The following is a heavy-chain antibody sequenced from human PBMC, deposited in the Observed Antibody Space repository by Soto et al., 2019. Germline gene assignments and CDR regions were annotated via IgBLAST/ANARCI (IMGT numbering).Heavy chain of an antibody. D-gene: IGHD3-3*01. J-gene: IGHJ5*02. V-gene: IGHV1-2*02. CDR2: IIPDSGAT. CDR3: ARGARISIFGVINWFDP. CDR1: GYTITGYY. Sequence: ASVKIFCKASGYTITGYYIHWVRQAPGQGLEWMGWIIPDSGATNYTQKLQGRVTMTSETSTNTAFLELSRLRSDDTAVYFCARGARISIFGVINWFDPWGQGTLVTVSS.